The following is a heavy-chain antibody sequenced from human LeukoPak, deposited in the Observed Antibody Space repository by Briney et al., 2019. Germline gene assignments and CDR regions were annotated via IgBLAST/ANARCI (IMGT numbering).Heavy chain of an antibody. CDR1: GGSISSSSYY. CDR3: ARPGHSYYYMDV. D-gene: IGHD1-1*01. V-gene: IGHV4-39*02. J-gene: IGHJ6*03. Sequence: KASETLSLTCTVSGGSISSSSYYWGWIRQPPGKGLEWIGTIYYSGTTYYNPSLKSRVTISADTSKNHFSLKLSSVTAADTAVYYCARPGHSYYYMDVWGKGTTDTVSS. CDR2: IYYSGTT.